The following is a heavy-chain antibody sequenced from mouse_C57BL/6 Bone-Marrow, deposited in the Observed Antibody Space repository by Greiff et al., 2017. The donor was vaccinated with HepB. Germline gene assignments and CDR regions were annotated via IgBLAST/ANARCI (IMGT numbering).Heavy chain of an antibody. V-gene: IGHV1-81*01. Sequence: QVQLKESGAELARPGASVKLSCKASGYTFTSYGISWVKQRTGQGLEWIGEIYPRSGNTYYTEKFKGKATLTADKSSSTAYMELRSLTSEDSAVYFWARGHYYDGSSYDYFDYWGQGTTLTVTS. D-gene: IGHD1-1*01. CDR2: IYPRSGNT. J-gene: IGHJ2*01. CDR3: ARGHYYDGSSYDYFDY. CDR1: GYTFTSYG.